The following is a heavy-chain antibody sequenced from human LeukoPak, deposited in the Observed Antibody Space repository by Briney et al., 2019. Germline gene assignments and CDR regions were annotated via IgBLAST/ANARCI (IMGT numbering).Heavy chain of an antibody. CDR3: ARRLRGNSNWYSLDH. J-gene: IGHJ4*02. CDR1: GFTFSSYA. CDR2: ISAGGGST. D-gene: IGHD6-13*01. V-gene: IGHV3-23*01. Sequence: GGSLRLSCAASGFTFSSYAMNWVRQAPGKGLEWVSVISAGGGSTFYADSVNGRFAVSRDNSKNTLFLQMNSLRAEDTAVYFCARRLRGNSNWYSLDHWGQGTLVTVSS.